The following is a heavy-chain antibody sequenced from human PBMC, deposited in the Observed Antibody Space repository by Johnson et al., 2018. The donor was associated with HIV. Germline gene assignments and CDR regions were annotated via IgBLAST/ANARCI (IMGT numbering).Heavy chain of an antibody. CDR1: GFTFSSYG. J-gene: IGHJ3*02. CDR3: AKDRRQSSWELLDDAFDI. CDR2: LWYDGSNK. V-gene: IGHV3-33*06. D-gene: IGHD1-26*01. Sequence: VQLVESGGGVVQPGRSLRLSCAASGFTFSSYGMHWVRQAPGKGLEWVAVLWYDGSNKDYAASVTGRLTISRDNSKNTLYLQMNSLRAEDTAVYYCAKDRRQSSWELLDDAFDIWGQGTMVTVSS.